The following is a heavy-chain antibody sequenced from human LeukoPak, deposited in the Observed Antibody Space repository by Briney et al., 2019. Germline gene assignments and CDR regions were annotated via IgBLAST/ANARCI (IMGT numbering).Heavy chain of an antibody. D-gene: IGHD3-16*01. V-gene: IGHV3-7*01. Sequence: PGGSLGLSCVASGFTVDTYWMSWVRQAPGKGLDWVAHIKEDGTRKYYVDSVRGRFTISRDNAKNSLFLQMNSLRVGDTAVFYCVAWGSLVVWGQGTLVTVSS. CDR2: IKEDGTRK. CDR3: VAWGSLVV. J-gene: IGHJ4*02. CDR1: GFTVDTYW.